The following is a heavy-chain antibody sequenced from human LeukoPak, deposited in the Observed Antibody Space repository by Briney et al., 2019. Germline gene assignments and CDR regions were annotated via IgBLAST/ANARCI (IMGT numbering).Heavy chain of an antibody. D-gene: IGHD6-13*01. Sequence: GGSLRLSCAASGFAFSSSSMNWVRQAPGKGLEWVSTITSSSSYIYYADSVKGRFTISRDNAKNSLYLQMNSLRDEDTAVYYCARDYSLGLSIAAAGPSWFDPWGQGTLVTVSS. CDR3: ARDYSLGLSIAAAGPSWFDP. CDR2: ITSSSSYI. J-gene: IGHJ5*02. V-gene: IGHV3-21*01. CDR1: GFAFSSSS.